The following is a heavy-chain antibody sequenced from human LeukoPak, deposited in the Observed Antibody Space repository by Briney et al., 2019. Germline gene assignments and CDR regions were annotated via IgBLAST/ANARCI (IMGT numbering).Heavy chain of an antibody. D-gene: IGHD3-22*01. CDR1: GGSISSLSYY. CDR3: TRPGHYDTFDY. V-gene: IGHV4-39*01. Sequence: PSETLSLTCTVSGGSISSLSYYWSWLRQSPGRGLDWVGCVFYSGGTYDNPSVNSRVTLSVNTHKNQFSLRLNSVTAADTSVSYCTRPGHYDTFDYWGPGFLVTVSS. CDR2: VFYSGGT. J-gene: IGHJ4*02.